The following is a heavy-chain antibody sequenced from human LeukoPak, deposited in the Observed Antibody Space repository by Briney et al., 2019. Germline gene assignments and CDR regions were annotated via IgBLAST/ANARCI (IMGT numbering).Heavy chain of an antibody. V-gene: IGHV4-34*01. Sequence: SETLSLTCAVYGGSFSGYYWSWIRQPPGKGLEWIGEINHSGSTNYNPSLKSRVTISVDTSKNQFSLKLSSVTAADTAVYYCARHLVPVDTAMAPDYWGQGTLVTVSS. CDR1: GGSFSGYY. CDR2: INHSGST. CDR3: ARHLVPVDTAMAPDY. J-gene: IGHJ4*02. D-gene: IGHD5-18*01.